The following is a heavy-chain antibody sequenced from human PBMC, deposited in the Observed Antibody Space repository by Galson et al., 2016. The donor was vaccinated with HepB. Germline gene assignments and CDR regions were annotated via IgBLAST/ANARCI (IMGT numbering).Heavy chain of an antibody. D-gene: IGHD5-12*01. CDR2: MWFDGSHK. CDR3: ATSPAEWQRPWYFDL. Sequence: SLRLSCASSPFIFSSYGWVRQAPGKGLECVAVMWFDGSHKYYADSVKGRFTISRDSSSNTLYLQMDSLRGEDTAVYYCATSPAEWQRPWYFDLWGRGTQVTVSS. J-gene: IGHJ2*01. CDR1: PFIFSSYG. V-gene: IGHV3-33*01.